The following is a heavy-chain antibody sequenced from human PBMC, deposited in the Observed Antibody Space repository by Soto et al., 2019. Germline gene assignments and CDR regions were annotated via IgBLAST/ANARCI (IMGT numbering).Heavy chain of an antibody. CDR2: INHSGST. V-gene: IGHV4-34*01. J-gene: IGHJ5*02. Sequence: SETLSLTCAVYGGSSSGYYWSWIRQPPGKGLEWIGEINHSGSTNYNPSLKSRVTISVDTSKNQFSLKLSSVTAADTAVYYCARGRIMITFGGVIAQYNWFDPWGQGTLVTVSS. CDR1: GGSSSGYY. CDR3: ARGRIMITFGGVIAQYNWFDP. D-gene: IGHD3-16*02.